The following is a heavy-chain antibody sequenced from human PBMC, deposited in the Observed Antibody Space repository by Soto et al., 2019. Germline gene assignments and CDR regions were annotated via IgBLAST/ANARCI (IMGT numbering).Heavy chain of an antibody. Sequence: PGESLKISCKGSGYSFTSYWSSWVRQMPGKGLEWMGRIDPSDSYTNYSPSFQGHVTISADKSISTAYLQWSSLKASDTAMYYCATGGFGELYAYYYGMDVWGQGTTVTVSS. CDR3: ATGGFGELYAYYYGMDV. CDR1: GYSFTSYW. J-gene: IGHJ6*02. D-gene: IGHD3-10*01. CDR2: IDPSDSYT. V-gene: IGHV5-10-1*01.